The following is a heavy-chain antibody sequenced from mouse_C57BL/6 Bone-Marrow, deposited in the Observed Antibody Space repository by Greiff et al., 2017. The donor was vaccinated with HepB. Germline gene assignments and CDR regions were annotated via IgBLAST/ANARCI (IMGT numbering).Heavy chain of an antibody. V-gene: IGHV1-76*01. Sequence: QVQLQQSGAELVRPGASVKLSCKASGSTFTDYYINWVKQRPGQGLEWIARIYPGSGNTYYNEKFKGKATLTAEKSSSSAYLHLSCLTSEDSAVYFCARVGYYDYDERLYAYGGQGTLVTVSA. CDR3: ARVGYYDYDERLYAY. D-gene: IGHD2-4*01. CDR2: IYPGSGNT. CDR1: GSTFTDYY. J-gene: IGHJ3*01.